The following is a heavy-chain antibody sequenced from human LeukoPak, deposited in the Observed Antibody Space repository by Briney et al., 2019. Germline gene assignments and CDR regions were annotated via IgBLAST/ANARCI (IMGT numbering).Heavy chain of an antibody. Sequence: VASVKVSCKASGYTFTSYGINWVRQAPGQGLEWMGWISTYNGDTNYAQKNQGRVTMTADTSTSTAYMELRSLRSDDTAVYYCARYYDSSGDGSKDYYGMDVWGQGTTVTVSS. CDR1: GYTFTSYG. V-gene: IGHV1-18*01. CDR3: ARYYDSSGDGSKDYYGMDV. J-gene: IGHJ6*02. D-gene: IGHD3-22*01. CDR2: ISTYNGDT.